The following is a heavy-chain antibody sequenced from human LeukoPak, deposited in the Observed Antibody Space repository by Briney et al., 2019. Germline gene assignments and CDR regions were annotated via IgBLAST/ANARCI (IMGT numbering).Heavy chain of an antibody. Sequence: ASVKVSCKASGYTFTSYDINWVRQATGQGLEWMGWVNPNSGNTGYAQKFQGRVTMTRNTSISTAYMELSSLRSEDTAVYYCARGPTYYYGSGSFYYYGMDVWGQGTTVTVSS. J-gene: IGHJ6*02. D-gene: IGHD3-10*01. CDR1: GYTFTSYD. CDR3: ARGPTYYYGSGSFYYYGMDV. V-gene: IGHV1-8*01. CDR2: VNPNSGNT.